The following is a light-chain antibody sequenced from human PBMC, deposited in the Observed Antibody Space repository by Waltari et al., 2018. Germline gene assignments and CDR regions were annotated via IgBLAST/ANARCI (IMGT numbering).Light chain of an antibody. Sequence: QSVLTHPASASGPPGQRVTLSCYGSPSNMGSTDVHWYPRLPGTAPKRLRYRNKQRPSGVPDRFSASKSGTSASLAISGLRSEDEADYYCGTWDDSLSGPVFGGGTKLTVL. J-gene: IGLJ3*02. CDR1: PSNMGSTD. CDR2: RNK. V-gene: IGLV1-47*01. CDR3: GTWDDSLSGPV.